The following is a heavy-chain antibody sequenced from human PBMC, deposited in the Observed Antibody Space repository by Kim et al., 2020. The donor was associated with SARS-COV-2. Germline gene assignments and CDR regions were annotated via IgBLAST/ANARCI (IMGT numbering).Heavy chain of an antibody. CDR3: AKDFNCGY. Sequence: GGSLRLSCVTSGFTFSKYGMSWVRQAPGKGLEWVSGISGSGGSTYYADSVKGRFTVSRDNSKNTLYLQMDSLRAEDTALYYCAKDFNCGYWGLGNMVTGS. CDR2: ISGSGGST. V-gene: IGHV3-23*01. D-gene: IGHD2-21*01. CDR1: GFTFSKYG. J-gene: IGHJ4*02.